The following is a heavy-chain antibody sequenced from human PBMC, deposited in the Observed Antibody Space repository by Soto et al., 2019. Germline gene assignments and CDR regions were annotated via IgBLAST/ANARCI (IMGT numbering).Heavy chain of an antibody. V-gene: IGHV3-13*01. Sequence: GGSLRLSCAASGFTFSSYDMHWVRQATGKGLEWVSAIGTAGDTYYPGSMKGRFTISRENAKNSLYLQMNSLRAEDTAVYYCARETTGYSSGWHTPKKSPVYYYGMDVWGQGTTVTVSS. CDR3: ARETTGYSSGWHTPKKSPVYYYGMDV. J-gene: IGHJ6*02. CDR2: IGTAGDT. D-gene: IGHD6-19*01. CDR1: GFTFSSYD.